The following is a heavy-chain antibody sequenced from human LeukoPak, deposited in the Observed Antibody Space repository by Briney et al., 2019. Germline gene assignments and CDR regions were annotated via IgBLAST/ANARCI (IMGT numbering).Heavy chain of an antibody. V-gene: IGHV1-2*02. CDR1: GYSFSGYY. CDR2: INPNSGGT. D-gene: IGHD3-3*01. Sequence: ASVKVSCKASGYSFSGYYMHWVRQAPGRGLEWMGWINPNSGGTNYAQKFQGRVTMTRDTSISTAYMELSRLRSDDTAVYYCARGLRVLRFLEWSLRGAFDIWAKGQWSPSLQ. J-gene: IGHJ3*02. CDR3: ARGLRVLRFLEWSLRGAFDI.